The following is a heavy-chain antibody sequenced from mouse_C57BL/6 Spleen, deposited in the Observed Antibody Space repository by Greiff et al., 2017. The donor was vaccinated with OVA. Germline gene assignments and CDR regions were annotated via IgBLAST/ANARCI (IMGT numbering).Heavy chain of an antibody. CDR3: AKPYGSSYVAWFAY. V-gene: IGHV2-3*01. CDR1: GFSLTSYG. J-gene: IGHJ3*01. CDR2: IWGDGST. Sequence: VQGVESGPGLVAPSQSLSITCTVSGFSLTSYGVSWVRQPPGKGLEWLGVIWGDGSTNYHSALISRLSISKDNSKSQVFLKLNSLQTDDTATYYCAKPYGSSYVAWFAYWGQGTLVTVSA. D-gene: IGHD1-1*01.